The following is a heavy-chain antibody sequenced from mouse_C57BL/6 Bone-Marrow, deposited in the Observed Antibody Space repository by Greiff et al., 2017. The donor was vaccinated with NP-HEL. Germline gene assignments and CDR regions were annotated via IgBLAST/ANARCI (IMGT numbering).Heavy chain of an antibody. Sequence: VQLLESGAELVKPGASVKLSCKASGYTFTTYPIEWMQQNHGKSLEWIGNFHPYNDDTKYNEKLKGKATLTVEKSSNTVYLELSRLASDDTAVYDCARGGGYYAMDYWGQGTSVTVSS. V-gene: IGHV1-47*01. CDR3: ARGGGYYAMDY. CDR1: GYTFTTYP. CDR2: FHPYNDDT. J-gene: IGHJ4*01.